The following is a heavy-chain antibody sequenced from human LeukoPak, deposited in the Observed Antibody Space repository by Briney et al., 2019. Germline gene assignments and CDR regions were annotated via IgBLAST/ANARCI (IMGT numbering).Heavy chain of an antibody. Sequence: GGSLRLSCAASGFTFSSYGMHWVRQAPGKGLEWVAVISYDGSNKYYADSVKGRFTISRDNSKNTLYLQMNSLRAEDTAVYYCAKDLEELLWFGDAGGFDYWGQGTLVTVSS. V-gene: IGHV3-30*18. CDR1: GFTFSSYG. CDR2: ISYDGSNK. J-gene: IGHJ4*02. CDR3: AKDLEELLWFGDAGGFDY. D-gene: IGHD3-10*01.